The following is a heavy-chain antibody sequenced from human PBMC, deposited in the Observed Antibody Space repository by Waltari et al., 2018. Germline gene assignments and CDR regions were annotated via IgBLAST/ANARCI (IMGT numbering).Heavy chain of an antibody. CDR3: ARTNSFDP. V-gene: IGHV1-2*02. J-gene: IGHJ5*02. CDR2: INPSSGAT. Sequence: QVQLVQSGSELKKPGASVKVSCKASGYTFTSYAMNWVRHAPGQGLEWMGWINPSSGATKFAQKFQGRVTMTRDTSISTAYMELSRLTFDDTAVYYCARTNSFDPWGQGTLVTVSS. CDR1: GYTFTSYA.